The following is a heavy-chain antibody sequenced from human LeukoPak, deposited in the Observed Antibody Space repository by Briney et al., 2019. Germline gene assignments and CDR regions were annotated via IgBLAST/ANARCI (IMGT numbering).Heavy chain of an antibody. Sequence: GGSLRLSCAASGFSFSIYAMSWVRQAPGKGLEWVSGISGSGGNTYYADSVKGRFTISRDNSKNTLYLQMNSLRAEDTAVYFCAKRGVVIRVILVGFHKEAYYFDSWGQGALVTVSS. CDR2: ISGSGGNT. D-gene: IGHD3-22*01. V-gene: IGHV3-23*01. CDR3: AKRGVVIRVILVGFHKEAYYFDS. CDR1: GFSFSIYA. J-gene: IGHJ4*02.